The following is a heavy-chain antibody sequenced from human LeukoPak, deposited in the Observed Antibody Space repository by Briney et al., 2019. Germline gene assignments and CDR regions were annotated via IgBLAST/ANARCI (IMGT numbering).Heavy chain of an antibody. D-gene: IGHD6-19*01. CDR2: FDPEDGET. CDR1: GYTLTELS. V-gene: IGHV1-24*01. Sequence: ASAKVSCKVSGYTLTELSMHWVRQAPGKGLEWMGGFDPEDGETIYAQKFQGRVTMTEDTSTDTAYMELSSLRSEDTAVYYCATLSSGWWGVDYWGQGTLVTVSS. J-gene: IGHJ4*02. CDR3: ATLSSGWWGVDY.